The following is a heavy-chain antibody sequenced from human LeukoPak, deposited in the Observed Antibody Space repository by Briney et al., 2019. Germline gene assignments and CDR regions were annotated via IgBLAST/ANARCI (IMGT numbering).Heavy chain of an antibody. V-gene: IGHV3-53*01. J-gene: IGHJ4*02. D-gene: IGHD5-18*01. CDR3: ARAVPGYGLIFDY. CDR1: GFTISSNY. Sequence: PGGSLRLSCAASGFTISSNYISWVRQAPGKGLEWVSVIYSGGSTYYADSVKGRFTVSRDNSKNTLYLQMSSLTAEDTAVYYCARAVPGYGLIFDYWGQGTLVTVSS. CDR2: IYSGGST.